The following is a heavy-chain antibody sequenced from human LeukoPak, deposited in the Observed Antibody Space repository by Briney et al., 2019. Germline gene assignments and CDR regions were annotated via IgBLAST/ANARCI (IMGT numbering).Heavy chain of an antibody. J-gene: IGHJ5*02. CDR2: VHYDGTT. CDR3: VRAVCSSNTACYIRLDP. CDR1: GGSISSGVHW. Sequence: PSQTLSLTCSVSGGSISSGVHWWSWIRQHPGKGLEWVGYVHYDGTTHYNPSLKSRVTNSADTSQNQFSLELRSVTAADTAVYYCVRAVCSSNTACYIRLDPWGQGTLVTVSS. V-gene: IGHV4-31*03. D-gene: IGHD2-2*01.